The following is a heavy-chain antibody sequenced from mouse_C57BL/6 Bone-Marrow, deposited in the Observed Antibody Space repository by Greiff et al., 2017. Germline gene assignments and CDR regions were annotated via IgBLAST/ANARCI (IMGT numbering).Heavy chain of an antibody. CDR3: ARSYYSNYYAMDY. D-gene: IGHD2-5*01. V-gene: IGHV1-81*01. CDR2: IYPRSGNT. Sequence: VQLQQSGAELARPGASVKLSCKASGYTFTSYGISWVKQRTGQGLEWIGEIYPRSGNTYSNETFKGKATMSADKTSSTTYLVLRSLTSEDSSVYFCARSYYSNYYAMDYWGQGTSVTVSS. CDR1: GYTFTSYG. J-gene: IGHJ4*01.